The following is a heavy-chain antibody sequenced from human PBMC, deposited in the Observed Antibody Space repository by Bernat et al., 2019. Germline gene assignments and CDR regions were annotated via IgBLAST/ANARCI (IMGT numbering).Heavy chain of an antibody. CDR3: ARPWPADTLDY. V-gene: IGHV3-30-3*01. CDR2: ISYDGSNK. D-gene: IGHD5-18*01. CDR1: GFTFSSYA. J-gene: IGHJ4*02. Sequence: QVQLVESGGGVVQPGRSLRPSCAASGFTFSSYAMHWVRQAPGKGLEWVAVISYDGSNKYYADSVKGRFTISRDNSKNTLYLQMNSLRAEDTAVYYCARPWPADTLDYWGQGTLVTVSS.